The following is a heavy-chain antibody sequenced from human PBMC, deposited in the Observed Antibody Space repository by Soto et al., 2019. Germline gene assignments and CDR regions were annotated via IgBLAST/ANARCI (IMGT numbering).Heavy chain of an antibody. CDR1: GFSFANYA. CDR2: VTGPDDGA. D-gene: IGHD2-15*01. Sequence: PGGSLRLSCVASGFSFANYAMSWVRQAPGKGLEWVSSVTGPDDGAFYADSVKGRFTVSRDNSKDMLYLQMSSLRVEDTAVYYCAKGPCSDRNCYEREDVWGQGITVTVSS. CDR3: AKGPCSDRNCYEREDV. V-gene: IGHV3-23*01. J-gene: IGHJ6*02.